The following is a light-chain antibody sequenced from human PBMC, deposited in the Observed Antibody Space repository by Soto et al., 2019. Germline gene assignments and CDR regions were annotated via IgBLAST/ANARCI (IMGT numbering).Light chain of an antibody. V-gene: IGLV2-14*01. CDR3: SSYTRSSTLDYV. CDR1: SSDVGGYNY. J-gene: IGLJ1*01. Sequence: QSVLTQPASVSGSPGQSITISCTGTSSDVGGYNYVSWYQQHPGKAPKLMIYDVSNRPSGVSNRFSGSKSGNTASLTISGLQAEDEADYYCSSYTRSSTLDYVFGTGTKSPS. CDR2: DVS.